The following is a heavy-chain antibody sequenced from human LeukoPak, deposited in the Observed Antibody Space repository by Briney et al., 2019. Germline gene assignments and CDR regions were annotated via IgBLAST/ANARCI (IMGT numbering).Heavy chain of an antibody. J-gene: IGHJ4*02. CDR1: GFTFDDYA. CDR2: ISGSGGST. V-gene: IGHV3-23*01. CDR3: AKDLGYCSGGSCPLGPYYFDY. Sequence: PGGSLRLSCAASGFTFDDYAMHWVRQAPGKGLEWVSAISGSGGSTYYADSVKGRFTISRDNSKNTLYLQMNSLRAEDTAVYYCAKDLGYCSGGSCPLGPYYFDYWGQGTLVTVSS. D-gene: IGHD2-15*01.